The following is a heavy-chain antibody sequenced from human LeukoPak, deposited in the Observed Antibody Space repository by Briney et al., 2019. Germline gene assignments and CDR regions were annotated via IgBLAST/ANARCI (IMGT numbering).Heavy chain of an antibody. V-gene: IGHV1-18*01. CDR2: INVYNGNT. CDR3: ASAGIDRWELLTHAFDI. Sequence: ASVKVSCKASGYTFTSYGINWVRQAPGQGLEWMGWINVYNGNTNNAQKLQGRVTLTTDTSTSTAYMELRSLRSDDTAVYYCASAGIDRWELLTHAFDIWGQGTMVTVSS. CDR1: GYTFTSYG. D-gene: IGHD1-26*01. J-gene: IGHJ3*02.